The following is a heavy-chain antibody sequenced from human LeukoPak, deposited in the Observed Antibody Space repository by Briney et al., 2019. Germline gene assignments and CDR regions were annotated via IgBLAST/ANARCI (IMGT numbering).Heavy chain of an antibody. V-gene: IGHV3-23*01. CDR3: ARRLAALGAHHPGGWGWGIDS. CDR2: ISGSGGST. J-gene: IGHJ4*02. Sequence: GGSLRLSCAASGFTFSSYAMSWVRQAPGKGLEWVSAISGSGGSTYYADSVKGRFTISRDNSKNTLYLQMISLRAEDTAVYYCARRLAALGAHHPGGWGWGIDSWGQGTLVTVSS. D-gene: IGHD3-16*01. CDR1: GFTFSSYA.